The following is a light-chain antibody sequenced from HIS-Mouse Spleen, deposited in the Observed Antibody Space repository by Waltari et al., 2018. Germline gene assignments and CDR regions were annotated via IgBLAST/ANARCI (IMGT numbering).Light chain of an antibody. CDR1: ALPKQY. V-gene: IGLV3-25*03. Sequence: SYDLTQPPSVSVSPGQTARITCSGDALPKQYAYWYQQKPGQAPVLVIYKDSERPSGIHERFSGSSSGTTVTLTISGVQAEDEADYYCQSADSSGTVVFGGGTKLTVL. CDR2: KDS. CDR3: QSADSSGTVV. J-gene: IGLJ2*01.